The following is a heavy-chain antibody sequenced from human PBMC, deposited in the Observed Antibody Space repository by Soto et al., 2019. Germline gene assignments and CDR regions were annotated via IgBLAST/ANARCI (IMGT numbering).Heavy chain of an antibody. CDR1: GGSVSSGSHY. Sequence: SETLSLTCTVSGGSVSSGSHYWSWIRQPPGKGLEWIAYIYHTGSTSYNPSLKSRVTISVDMSKNHFSLRLDSVTAADTAVYYCARDRSDDLYSFDAFDIWGQGTMVTVSS. D-gene: IGHD2-15*01. V-gene: IGHV4-61*03. CDR2: IYHTGST. CDR3: ARDRSDDLYSFDAFDI. J-gene: IGHJ3*02.